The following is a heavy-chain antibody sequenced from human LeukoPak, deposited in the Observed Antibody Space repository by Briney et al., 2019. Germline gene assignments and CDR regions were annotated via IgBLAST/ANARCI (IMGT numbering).Heavy chain of an antibody. D-gene: IGHD1-1*01. Sequence: PGGSLRLSCAASGFTFSVAWMHWFRQVPGEGLMWVSRITADEATTYADSVRGRFSISRDNAKNTVHLQMNSLRVEDTALYYCAKDWFTTTDYWGQGILVTVSS. CDR3: AKDWFTTTDY. CDR2: ITADEAT. CDR1: GFTFSVAW. V-gene: IGHV3-74*01. J-gene: IGHJ4*02.